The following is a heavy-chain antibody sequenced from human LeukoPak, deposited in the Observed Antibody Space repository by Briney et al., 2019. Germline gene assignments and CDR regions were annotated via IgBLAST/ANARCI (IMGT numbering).Heavy chain of an antibody. Sequence: PGGSLRLSCAASGFTFSSYSMNWVRQAPGKGLEWVSSISSSSSYIYYADSVKGRFTISRDNAKNSLYLQMNSLRAEDTAVYYCARVLGGGDSIHYYYYYMDVWGKGTTVTVSS. CDR2: ISSSSSYI. CDR1: GFTFSSYS. V-gene: IGHV3-21*01. CDR3: ARVLGGGDSIHYYYYYMDV. D-gene: IGHD4-17*01. J-gene: IGHJ6*03.